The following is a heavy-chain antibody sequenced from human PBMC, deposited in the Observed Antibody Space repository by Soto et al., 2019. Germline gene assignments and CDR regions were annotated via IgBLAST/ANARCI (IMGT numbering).Heavy chain of an antibody. Sequence: QVQLVQSGAEVKKPGSSVKVSCKASGGTFSTYDINWVRQAPGQGLEWMGVIIPIVGTANCAQKFQDRLTITADEFTNTSHMELSSLRSEDTAVYYCARVGAYDYESTGYSAAFDIWGQGTMVTVSS. D-gene: IGHD3-22*01. CDR2: IIPIVGTA. V-gene: IGHV1-69*01. CDR1: GGTFSTYD. CDR3: ARVGAYDYESTGYSAAFDI. J-gene: IGHJ3*02.